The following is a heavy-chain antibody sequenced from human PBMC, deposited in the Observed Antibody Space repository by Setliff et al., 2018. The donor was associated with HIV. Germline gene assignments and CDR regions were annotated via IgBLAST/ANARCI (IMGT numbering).Heavy chain of an antibody. CDR1: GFMFDDYG. CDR3: ARYAGGYPLNDVFDI. V-gene: IGHV3-20*04. Sequence: GGSLRLSCAASGFMFDDYGMSWVRQAPGKGLEWVSYISYNSGSISYGDSVKGRFTISRDNAKNSLYLQMNSLRAEDTAVYYCARYAGGYPLNDVFDIWGQGTMVTVSS. CDR2: ISYNSGSI. J-gene: IGHJ3*02. D-gene: IGHD3-22*01.